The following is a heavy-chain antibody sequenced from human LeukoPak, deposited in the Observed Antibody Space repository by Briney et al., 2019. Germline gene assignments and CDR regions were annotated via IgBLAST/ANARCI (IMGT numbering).Heavy chain of an antibody. J-gene: IGHJ4*02. CDR2: IYYSGST. Sequence: PSETLSLTCTVSGGSISSSSYYWGWIRQPPGKGLEWVGSIYYSGSTYYNPSLKSRVTISVDTSENQFSLKLSSVTAADTAVYYCARRINTAMVYYFDYWGQGTLVTVSS. CDR1: GGSISSSSYY. CDR3: ARRINTAMVYYFDY. V-gene: IGHV4-39*01. D-gene: IGHD5-18*01.